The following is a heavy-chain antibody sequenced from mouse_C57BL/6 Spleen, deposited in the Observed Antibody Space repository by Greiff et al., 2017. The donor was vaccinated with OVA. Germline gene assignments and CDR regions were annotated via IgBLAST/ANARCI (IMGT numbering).Heavy chain of an antibody. V-gene: IGHV2-2*01. D-gene: IGHD2-3*01. CDR1: GFSLTSYG. CDR3: ARNLPIYDGYYVGYAMDY. CDR2: IWSGGST. Sequence: QVQLQQSGPGLVQPSQSLSITCTVSGFSLTSYGVHWVRQSPGKGLEWLGVIWSGGSTDYNAAFISRLSISKDNSKSQVFFKMNSLQADDTAIYYCARNLPIYDGYYVGYAMDYWGQGTSVTVSS. J-gene: IGHJ4*01.